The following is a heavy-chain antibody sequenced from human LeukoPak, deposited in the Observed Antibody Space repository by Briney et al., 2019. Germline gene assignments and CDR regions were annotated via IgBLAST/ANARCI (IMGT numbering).Heavy chain of an antibody. CDR3: AKCILTGYYKGYMDV. CDR2: IFPSGGEI. J-gene: IGHJ6*03. CDR1: GFTFSTFA. Sequence: GGSLRLSCAASGFTFSTFAMIWVRQPPGKGLEWVSSIFPSGGEIHYADSVKGRFTISRDSSKNSLYLQMNSLRAEDTAVYYCAKCILTGYYKGYMDVWGKGTTVTISS. D-gene: IGHD3-9*01. V-gene: IGHV3-23*01.